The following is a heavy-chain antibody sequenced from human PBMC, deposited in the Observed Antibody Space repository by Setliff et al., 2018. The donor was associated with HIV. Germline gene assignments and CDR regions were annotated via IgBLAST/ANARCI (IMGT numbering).Heavy chain of an antibody. CDR1: GVSVGSGDYY. J-gene: IGHJ4*02. CDR3: ATRPRIAARPFDY. V-gene: IGHV4-31*03. D-gene: IGHD6-6*01. Sequence: SETLSLTCSLSGVSVGSGDYYWHWIRQHPEKALEWIGYIFHSGDTYYNPSLKSRISMSVDTSKNQFSLELTSLTAADTAVYYCATRPRIAARPFDYWGQGMLVTSPQ. CDR2: IFHSGDT.